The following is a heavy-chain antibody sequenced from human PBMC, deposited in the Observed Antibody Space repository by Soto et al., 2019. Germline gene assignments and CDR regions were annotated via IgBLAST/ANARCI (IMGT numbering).Heavy chain of an antibody. D-gene: IGHD6-6*01. Sequence: KASETVSLTCAVYGGSFSGYYWSWIRQPPGKGLEWIGEINHSGSTNYNPSLKSRVTISVDTSKNQFSLKLSSVTAADTAVYYCASPYSSSSDDASDISGPGTMDTVS. CDR2: INHSGST. CDR1: GGSFSGYY. V-gene: IGHV4-34*01. J-gene: IGHJ3*02. CDR3: ASPYSSSSDDASDI.